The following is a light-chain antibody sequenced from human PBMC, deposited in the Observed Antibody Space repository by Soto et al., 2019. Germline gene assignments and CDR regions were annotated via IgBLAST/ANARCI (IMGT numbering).Light chain of an antibody. V-gene: IGKV4-1*01. CDR3: QQYYGTPLT. CDR1: QSLLSRSKNY. CDR2: WAS. Sequence: DFVMTQSPDSLAVSLGERATINCKSSQSLLSRSKNYLAWYQQKPGQPPKLLISWASIRQSGVPDRISGSVSGTDFTLIISSLQAEDVAVYYCQQYYGTPLTFGGGTKVEIK. J-gene: IGKJ4*01.